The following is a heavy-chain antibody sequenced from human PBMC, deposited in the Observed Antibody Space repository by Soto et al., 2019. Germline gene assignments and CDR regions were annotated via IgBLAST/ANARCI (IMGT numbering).Heavy chain of an antibody. Sequence: ASVKVSCKASGGTFSSYAISWVRQAPGQGLEWMGGIIPIFGTANYAQKFQGRVTITADESTSTAYMELSSLRSEDTAVYYCAEAAGEDYDILTGSHYNWFDPWGQGTLVTVSS. CDR3: AEAAGEDYDILTGSHYNWFDP. V-gene: IGHV1-69*13. CDR1: GGTFSSYA. D-gene: IGHD3-9*01. CDR2: IIPIFGTA. J-gene: IGHJ5*02.